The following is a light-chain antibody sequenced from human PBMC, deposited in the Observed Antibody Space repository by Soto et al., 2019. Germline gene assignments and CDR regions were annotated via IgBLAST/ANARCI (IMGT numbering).Light chain of an antibody. V-gene: IGKV1-39*01. CDR3: QQSYSTPYT. J-gene: IGKJ2*01. CDR1: QSISSY. CDR2: AAS. Sequence: DIQMTQSPSSLSASVGDRITITCRASQSISSYLNWYQQRPGKAPNLLIYAASSLRSGVPSRFSGRGSGTEFTLAISSLTPEDIATYCCQQSYSTPYTFGQGTKLEIE.